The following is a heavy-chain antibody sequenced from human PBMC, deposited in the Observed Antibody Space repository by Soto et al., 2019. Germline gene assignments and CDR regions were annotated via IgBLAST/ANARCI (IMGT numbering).Heavy chain of an antibody. J-gene: IGHJ5*02. Sequence: GGSLRLSCAASGFTFSSYAMSWVRQAPGKGLEWVSAISGSGGSTYYADSVKGRFTISRDNSKNTLYLQMNSLRAEDTAVYYCPLVPAALPWFDPWGQGTLVTVSS. D-gene: IGHD2-2*01. CDR3: PLVPAALPWFDP. CDR1: GFTFSSYA. CDR2: ISGSGGST. V-gene: IGHV3-23*01.